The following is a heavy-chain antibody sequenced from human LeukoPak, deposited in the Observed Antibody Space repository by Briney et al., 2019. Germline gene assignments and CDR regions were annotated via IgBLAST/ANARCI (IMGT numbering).Heavy chain of an antibody. D-gene: IGHD6-6*01. CDR2: IIPIFGKA. J-gene: IGHJ6*03. CDR1: GGTFSNYG. V-gene: IGHV1-69*13. CDR3: ARPRSSSSKYYYMDV. Sequence: ASVKVSCKASGGTFSNYGIIWVRQAPGQGLEWMGGIIPIFGKANYAQKFQGRVTITADESTSTAYMELSSLRSEDTAVYYCARPRSSSSKYYYMDVWGKGTTVTVSS.